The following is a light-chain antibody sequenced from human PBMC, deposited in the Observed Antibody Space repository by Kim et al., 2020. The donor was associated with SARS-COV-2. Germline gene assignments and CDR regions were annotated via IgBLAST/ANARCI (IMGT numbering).Light chain of an antibody. V-gene: IGLV2-14*03. Sequence: QSALTQPASVSGSPGHSIIISCTGSTADIGSYDYVSWYQQHPGKAPKLLIYDVSNRPSGVSHRVSGSKSGSTASLTISGLQADDEADYYCASYTRSSPGVFGGGTQLTVL. CDR3: ASYTRSSPGV. J-gene: IGLJ3*02. CDR2: DVS. CDR1: TADIGSYDY.